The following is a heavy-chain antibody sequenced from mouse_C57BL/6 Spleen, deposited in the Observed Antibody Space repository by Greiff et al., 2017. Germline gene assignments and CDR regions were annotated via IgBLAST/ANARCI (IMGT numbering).Heavy chain of an antibody. CDR2: INYDGSST. CDR3: ARALGMGAMDY. J-gene: IGHJ4*01. D-gene: IGHD4-1*01. CDR1: GFTFSDYY. Sequence: DVKLVESEGGLVQPGSSMKLSCTASGFTFSDYYMAWVRQVPEKGLEWVANINYDGSSTYYLDSLKSRFIISRDNAKNILYLQMSSLKSEDTATYYCARALGMGAMDYWGQGTSVTVSS. V-gene: IGHV5-16*01.